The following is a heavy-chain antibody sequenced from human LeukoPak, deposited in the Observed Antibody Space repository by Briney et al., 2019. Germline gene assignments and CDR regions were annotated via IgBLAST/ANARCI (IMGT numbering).Heavy chain of an antibody. J-gene: IGHJ4*02. CDR1: GYTFTSYG. D-gene: IGHD3-3*01. V-gene: IGHV1-18*01. Sequence: ASMKVSCTASGYTFTSYGISWVRQAPGQGLEWMGWISGYNGNINYVQKLQGRVTMTTDTSTSTVYLELRSLSSDDTAVYYCARDSVRFLEWFSFDYWGQGTLVTVSS. CDR3: ARDSVRFLEWFSFDY. CDR2: ISGYNGNI.